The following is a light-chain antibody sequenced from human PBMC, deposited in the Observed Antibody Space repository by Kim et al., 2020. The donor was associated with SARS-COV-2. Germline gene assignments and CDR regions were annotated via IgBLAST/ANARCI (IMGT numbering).Light chain of an antibody. CDR3: NSRDSSGNLWV. CDR2: GKN. J-gene: IGLJ3*02. Sequence: AWGQTVGITCQGDSLRSYYASWYQQKPGQAPVLVIYGKNNRPSGIPDRFSGSSSGNTASLTITGAQAEDEADYYCNSRDSSGNLWVFGGGTQLTVL. V-gene: IGLV3-19*01. CDR1: SLRSYY.